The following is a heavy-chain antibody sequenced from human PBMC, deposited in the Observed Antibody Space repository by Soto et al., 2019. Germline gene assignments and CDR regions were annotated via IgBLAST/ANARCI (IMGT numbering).Heavy chain of an antibody. J-gene: IGHJ6*02. CDR3: AREPPGGSSRWYRTFYYYYYGMDV. Sequence: QVQLVESGGGVVQPGRSLRLSCAASGFTFSSYAMHWVRQAPGKGLEWVAVISYDGSNKYYADSVKGRFTISRDNSKNTLYLQMNSLRAEDTAVYYCAREPPGGSSRWYRTFYYYYYGMDVWGQGTTVTVSS. V-gene: IGHV3-30-3*01. D-gene: IGHD6-13*01. CDR2: ISYDGSNK. CDR1: GFTFSSYA.